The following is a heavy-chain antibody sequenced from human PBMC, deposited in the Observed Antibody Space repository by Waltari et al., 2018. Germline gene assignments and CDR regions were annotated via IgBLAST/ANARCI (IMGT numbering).Heavy chain of an antibody. J-gene: IGHJ6*02. Sequence: QMQLVQSGPEVKKPGTSVKVSCKASGFTFTSSAVQWVRQARGQRLEWIGWIVVGSGNTNYAQKFQERVTITRDMSTSTAYMELSSLRSEDTAVYYCARERIVGALGYYYYGMDVWGQGTTVTVSS. CDR3: ARERIVGALGYYYYGMDV. CDR1: GFTFTSSA. CDR2: IVVGSGNT. D-gene: IGHD1-26*01. V-gene: IGHV1-58*01.